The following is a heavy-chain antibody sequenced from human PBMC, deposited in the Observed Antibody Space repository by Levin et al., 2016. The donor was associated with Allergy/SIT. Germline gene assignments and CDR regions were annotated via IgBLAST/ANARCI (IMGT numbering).Heavy chain of an antibody. CDR1: GFTFSTYW. CDR3: ARGIAAGGAFDI. CDR2: INSDGSST. V-gene: IGHV3-74*01. J-gene: IGHJ3*02. Sequence: GGSLRLSCAASGFTFSTYWMHWVRQAPGKGLVWVSRINSDGSSTNYADSVKGRFTISRDNAKNTLSLQMNSLRAEDTAVYYCARGIAAGGAFDIWGQGTMVTVSS. D-gene: IGHD6-13*01.